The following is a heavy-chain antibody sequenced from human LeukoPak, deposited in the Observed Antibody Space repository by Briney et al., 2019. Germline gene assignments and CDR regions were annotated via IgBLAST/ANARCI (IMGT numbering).Heavy chain of an antibody. D-gene: IGHD6-13*01. CDR3: ARGCFIAAAGWPYTICN. V-gene: IGHV3-23*01. Sequence: HPGGSLRLSCAASGFTFSSYAMSWVRQAPGKGLEWVSAISGSGGSTYYADSVKGRFTISRDNSKNTLYLQMNSLRAEDTAVYYCARGCFIAAAGWPYTICNWGQGTLVTVSS. J-gene: IGHJ4*02. CDR1: GFTFSSYA. CDR2: ISGSGGST.